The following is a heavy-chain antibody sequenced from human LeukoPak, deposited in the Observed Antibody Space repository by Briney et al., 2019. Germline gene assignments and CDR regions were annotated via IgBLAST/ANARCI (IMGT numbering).Heavy chain of an antibody. J-gene: IGHJ4*02. CDR1: GSSISSGGYY. Sequence: SQTLSLTCTVSGSSISSGGYYWSWIRQHPGKGLEWIGYIYYSGSTYYNPSLKSRVTISVDTSKNQFSLKLSPVTAADTAVYYCAARKWICSSGTCYGGFDYWGRGTLVTVSS. CDR2: IYYSGST. V-gene: IGHV4-31*03. CDR3: AARKWICSSGTCYGGFDY. D-gene: IGHD2-15*01.